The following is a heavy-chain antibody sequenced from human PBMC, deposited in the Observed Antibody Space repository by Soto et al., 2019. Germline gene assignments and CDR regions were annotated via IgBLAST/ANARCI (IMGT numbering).Heavy chain of an antibody. CDR2: INHSGST. Sequence: PSETLSLTCAVYGGSFRGYYWSWIRQPPGKGLEWIGEINHSGSTNYSPSLKSRVTISVDTSKNQFSLKLSSVTAADTAVYYCGRASNKRGNSYGPDYWGQGPLVTVSS. CDR3: GRASNKRGNSYGPDY. D-gene: IGHD5-18*01. CDR1: GGSFRGYY. V-gene: IGHV4-34*01. J-gene: IGHJ4*02.